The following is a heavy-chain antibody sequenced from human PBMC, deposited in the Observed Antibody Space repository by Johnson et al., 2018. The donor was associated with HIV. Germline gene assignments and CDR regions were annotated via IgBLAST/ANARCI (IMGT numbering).Heavy chain of an antibody. CDR3: ARDPSLYYDFWSGGFAFDI. J-gene: IGHJ3*02. Sequence: VQLVESGGGLIQPGGSLRLSCAASGFTVSSNYMSWVRQAPGKGLEWVSVIYSGGLTYYADSVMGRFTISRDNSKNTLYLQMNSLRAEDTAVYYCARDPSLYYDFWSGGFAFDIWGQGTMVTVSS. CDR2: IYSGGLT. CDR1: GFTVSSNY. D-gene: IGHD3-3*01. V-gene: IGHV3-66*03.